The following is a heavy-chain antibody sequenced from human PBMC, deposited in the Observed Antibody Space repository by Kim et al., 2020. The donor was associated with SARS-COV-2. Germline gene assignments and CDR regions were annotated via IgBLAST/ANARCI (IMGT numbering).Heavy chain of an antibody. J-gene: IGHJ6*02. CDR2: ISAYNGNT. CDR1: GYTFTSYG. V-gene: IGHV1-18*01. D-gene: IGHD3-10*01. Sequence: ASVKVSCKASGYTFTSYGISWVRQAPGQGLEWMGWISAYNGNTNYAQKLQGRVTMTTDTSTSTAYMELRSLRSDDTAVYYCARDCWNVLLWFGELLQSSTHYGMDVWGQGTTVTVSS. CDR3: ARDCWNVLLWFGELLQSSTHYGMDV.